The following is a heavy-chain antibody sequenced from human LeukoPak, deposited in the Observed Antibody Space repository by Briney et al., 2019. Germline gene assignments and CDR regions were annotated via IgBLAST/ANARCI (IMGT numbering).Heavy chain of an antibody. J-gene: IGHJ4*02. CDR2: INHSGST. V-gene: IGHV4-34*01. Sequence: PSETLSLTCAVYGGSFSGYYWSWIRQPPGKGLEWIGEINHSGSTNYNPSLKSRVTMSVDTSKHQFSLKLSSVTAAETAVYYCARLPYCSGGSCYFDYWGQGTLVTVSS. CDR1: GGSFSGYY. D-gene: IGHD2-15*01. CDR3: ARLPYCSGGSCYFDY.